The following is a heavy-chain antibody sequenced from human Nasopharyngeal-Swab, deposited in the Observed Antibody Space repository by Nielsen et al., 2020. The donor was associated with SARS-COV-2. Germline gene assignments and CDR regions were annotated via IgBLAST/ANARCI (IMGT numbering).Heavy chain of an antibody. J-gene: IGHJ5*01. D-gene: IGHD2-2*01. V-gene: IGHV3-74*01. CDR2: ISPDGRIT. CDR1: GVTFSTYW. Sequence: GESLKISCAGSGVTFSTYWIHWVRQAPGKGLIWVSRISPDGRITNYADAVKGRFTISRDNAKNTLYLQMNTLSAEDTGVYYCARDCDTATCYRSAADTWGQGTLVTVSS. CDR3: ARDCDTATCYRSAADT.